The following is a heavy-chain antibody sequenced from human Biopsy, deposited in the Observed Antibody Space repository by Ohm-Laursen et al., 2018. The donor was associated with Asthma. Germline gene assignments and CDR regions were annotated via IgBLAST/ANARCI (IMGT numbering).Heavy chain of an antibody. CDR2: INHSGST. CDR3: ARHSGNYYAQLNY. Sequence: GTLSLTCAVYGGSFSAYYRSWIRQPPGKGLEWIAEINHSGSTNYNPSLKSRVTMSVDTSKNQLFLNLSSVTAADTAVYYCARHSGNYYAQLNYWGQGTLVTVSS. CDR1: GGSFSAYY. J-gene: IGHJ4*02. V-gene: IGHV4-34*01. D-gene: IGHD1-26*01.